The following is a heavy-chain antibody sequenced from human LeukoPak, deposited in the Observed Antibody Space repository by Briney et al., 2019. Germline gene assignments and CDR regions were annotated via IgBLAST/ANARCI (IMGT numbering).Heavy chain of an antibody. D-gene: IGHD1-26*01. Sequence: SETLSLTCAVYGGSFSGYYWSWIRQPPGKGLEWIGEINHSGSTNYNPSLKSRVTISVDTSKNQFSLKLSSVTAADTAVYYCARESGSYYVHAFDIWGQGTMVTVSS. CDR2: INHSGST. CDR3: ARESGSYYVHAFDI. CDR1: GGSFSGYY. V-gene: IGHV4-34*01. J-gene: IGHJ3*02.